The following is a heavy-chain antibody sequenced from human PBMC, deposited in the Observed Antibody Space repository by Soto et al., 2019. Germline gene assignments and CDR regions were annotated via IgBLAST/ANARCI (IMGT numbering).Heavy chain of an antibody. CDR1: GYSLTTYW. CDR3: ARNKGYCDSSSCYGMDV. CDR2: IYPGDSDT. D-gene: IGHD2-15*01. Sequence: GESLKISCKGSGYSLTTYWIVWVRQMPGKGLEWMGAIYPGDSDTRYSPSFEGQVTISADKSISTAFLQWNSLKASDTAMYFCARNKGYCDSSSCYGMDVWGQGATVNVSS. V-gene: IGHV5-51*01. J-gene: IGHJ6*02.